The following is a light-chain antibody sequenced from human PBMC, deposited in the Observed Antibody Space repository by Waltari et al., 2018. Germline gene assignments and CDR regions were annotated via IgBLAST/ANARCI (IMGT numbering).Light chain of an antibody. CDR2: GNN. CDR3: AAWDDNRNGWV. CDR1: SSNIGTNT. Sequence: QSVLTQPPSASGTLGQRVIISCSGSSSNIGTNTVNWYQQLPGTAPKLLIFGNNQRPSGVPDRSSGSKSGTSASLAISGLQSEDEVHYYCAAWDDNRNGWVFGGGTQLTVL. J-gene: IGLJ3*02. V-gene: IGLV1-44*01.